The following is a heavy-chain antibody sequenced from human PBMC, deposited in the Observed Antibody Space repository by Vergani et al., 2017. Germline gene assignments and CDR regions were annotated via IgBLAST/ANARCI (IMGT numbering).Heavy chain of an antibody. CDR2: ISYDGSNK. V-gene: IGHV3-30*04. D-gene: IGHD3-3*01. CDR1: GFTFSSYA. J-gene: IGHJ6*03. Sequence: QVQLVESGGGVVQPGRSLRLSCAASGFTFSSYAMHWVRQAPGKGLEWVAVISYDGSNKYYADSVKGRFTISRDNSKNTLYLQMNSLRAEDTAVYYCARQYRKYYDFGRSMDVWGKGTTVTVSS. CDR3: ARQYRKYYDFGRSMDV.